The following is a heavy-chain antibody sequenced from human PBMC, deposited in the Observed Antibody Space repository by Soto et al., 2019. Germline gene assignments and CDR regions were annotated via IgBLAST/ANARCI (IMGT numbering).Heavy chain of an antibody. J-gene: IGHJ5*02. CDR1: GGTISRGGYY. CDR2: IYYSGST. V-gene: IGHV4-31*03. Sequence: QVHLQESGPGLVKASQTRSLTCTVTGGTISRGGYYWSWIRQHPGKGLEWIGYIYYSGSTYYNPSLKSRVTISVDTPKNQFSLKLSSVTAADTAVYYCARSVFPWGQGTLVTVSS. CDR3: ARSVFP.